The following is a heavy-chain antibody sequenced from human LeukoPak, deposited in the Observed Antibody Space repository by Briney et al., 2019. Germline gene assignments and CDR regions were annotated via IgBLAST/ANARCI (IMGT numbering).Heavy chain of an antibody. CDR3: ARDRPVADRDYFDY. D-gene: IGHD6-19*01. CDR2: IIPIFGTA. CDR1: GGTFISYA. J-gene: IGHJ4*02. Sequence: SVKVSCKASGGTFISYAISWVRQAPGQGLEWMGGIIPIFGTANYAQKFQGRVTITADESTSTAYMELSSLRSEDTAVYYCARDRPVADRDYFDYWGQGTLVTVSS. V-gene: IGHV1-69*13.